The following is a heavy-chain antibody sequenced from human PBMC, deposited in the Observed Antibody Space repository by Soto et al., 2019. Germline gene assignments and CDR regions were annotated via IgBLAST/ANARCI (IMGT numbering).Heavy chain of an antibody. Sequence: QVQLVESGGGVVQPGRSLRLSCAASGFPFSGYGMHWVRQAPGKGLEWVAVIWYDGNKKYYSESVKGRFTISRDNSKNTLFLQMTSMRAEDTAIYYCARDVHSFSPAYYFDYWGQGALVTVSS. D-gene: IGHD5-18*01. CDR3: ARDVHSFSPAYYFDY. CDR1: GFPFSGYG. CDR2: IWYDGNKK. V-gene: IGHV3-33*01. J-gene: IGHJ4*02.